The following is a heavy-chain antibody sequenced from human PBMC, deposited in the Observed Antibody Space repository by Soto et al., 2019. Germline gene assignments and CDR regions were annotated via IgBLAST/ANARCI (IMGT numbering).Heavy chain of an antibody. Sequence: PSQTLSLTCAISGDSVSSNSAAWNWIRQSPSRGLEWLGRTYYRSKWYNDYAVSVKSRISVNPDTSKNQFSLKLSSVTAADTAVYYCARRYGSCFDYWGQGTLVTVSS. J-gene: IGHJ4*02. V-gene: IGHV6-1*01. CDR2: TYYRSKWYN. CDR3: ARRYGSCFDY. D-gene: IGHD5-18*01. CDR1: GDSVSSNSAA.